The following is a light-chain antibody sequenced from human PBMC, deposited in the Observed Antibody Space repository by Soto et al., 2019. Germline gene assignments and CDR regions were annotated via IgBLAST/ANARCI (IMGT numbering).Light chain of an antibody. V-gene: IGKV3-20*01. CDR1: QSVSTNY. J-gene: IGKJ3*01. CDR3: QHYSSSPPEFT. CDR2: GAS. Sequence: EIVLTQSPATLSLSPGERATLSCRASQSVSTNYLAWYQQRPGQAPRLLIFGASHRATGIPDRFSGSGSGTDFTLTISRLEPEDFALYYCQHYSSSPPEFTFGPGTKVDSK.